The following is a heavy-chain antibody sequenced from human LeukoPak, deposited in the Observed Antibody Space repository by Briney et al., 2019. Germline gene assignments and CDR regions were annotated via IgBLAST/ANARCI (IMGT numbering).Heavy chain of an antibody. D-gene: IGHD2-21*01. J-gene: IGHJ6*02. V-gene: IGHV4-31*03. Sequence: KPSQTLSLTCTVSGGSISSGHYYWSWIRQHPGKGLEWIGYIYYSGSTYYNPSLKSRVTISVDTSKNQFSLKLSSVTAADTAVYYCARDNSRPYGLDVWGQGTTVTGSS. CDR3: ARDNSRPYGLDV. CDR1: GGSISSGHYY. CDR2: IYYSGST.